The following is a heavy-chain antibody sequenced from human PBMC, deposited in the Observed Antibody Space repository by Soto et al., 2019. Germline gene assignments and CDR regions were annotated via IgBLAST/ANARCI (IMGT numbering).Heavy chain of an antibody. CDR2: INAGNGNT. D-gene: IGHD6-19*01. CDR1: VYTFRTYA. J-gene: IGHJ4*02. Sequence: AAVKVSCKASVYTFRTYAMHGVRQAPGQRPEWMGWINAGNGNTKYSQKFQERVSITRDTSASKAYMELSSLRSEDTAVYYCARDGAVDGNINFDFWGQGTLVTVSS. V-gene: IGHV1-3*01. CDR3: ARDGAVDGNINFDF.